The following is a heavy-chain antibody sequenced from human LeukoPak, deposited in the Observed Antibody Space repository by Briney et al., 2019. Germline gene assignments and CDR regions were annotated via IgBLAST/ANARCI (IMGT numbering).Heavy chain of an antibody. CDR2: IYYSGST. Sequence: PSETLSLTCTVSGGSISSYYWSWIRQPPGKGLEWIGYIYYSGSTNYNPSLKSRVTISVDTSTNQFSLKLSSVTAADTAVYYCARVRQLIEAGTFDVWGQGTVVTVSS. J-gene: IGHJ3*01. D-gene: IGHD6-19*01. CDR1: GGSISSYY. CDR3: ARVRQLIEAGTFDV. V-gene: IGHV4-59*01.